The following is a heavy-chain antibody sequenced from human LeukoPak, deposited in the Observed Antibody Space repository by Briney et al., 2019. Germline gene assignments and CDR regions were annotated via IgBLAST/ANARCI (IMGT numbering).Heavy chain of an antibody. V-gene: IGHV3-23*01. J-gene: IGHJ4*02. CDR3: AKGRFYDFWSGYPLLDF. CDR1: GFTFTSYA. Sequence: GGSLRLSCAASGFTFTSYAMSWVRQAPGKGLEWVSAISGSGGSTYSSDSVKGRFTISRDNSKSTLYLQMNSLRAEDTAVYYCAKGRFYDFWSGYPLLDFGGQGPLVTVSS. CDR2: ISGSGGST. D-gene: IGHD3-3*01.